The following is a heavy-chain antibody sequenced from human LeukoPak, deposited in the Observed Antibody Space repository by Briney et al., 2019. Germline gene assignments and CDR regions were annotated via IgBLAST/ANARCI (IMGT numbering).Heavy chain of an antibody. CDR1: GFTFSSYS. V-gene: IGHV3-21*01. J-gene: IGHJ4*02. CDR3: ARVRSSSWFYYFDY. Sequence: GGSLRLSCAASGFTFSSYSMNWVRQAPGKGLEWVSSISSSSSYIYYADSVKGRFTIPRDNAKNSLYLQMNSLRAEDTAVYYCARVRSSSWFYYFDYWGQGTLVTVSS. CDR2: ISSSSSYI. D-gene: IGHD6-13*01.